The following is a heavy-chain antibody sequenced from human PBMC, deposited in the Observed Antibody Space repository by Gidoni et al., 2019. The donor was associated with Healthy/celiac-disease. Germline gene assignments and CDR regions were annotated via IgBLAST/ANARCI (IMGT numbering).Heavy chain of an antibody. CDR1: GGSIRSSSYY. D-gene: IGHD1-26*01. CDR3: ARHRRARGSPFDY. J-gene: IGHJ4*02. V-gene: IGHV4-39*01. Sequence: QLQLQESVPGLVTPSETLSLTCTVSGGSIRSSSYYWGWIRQPPGKGLEWIGSIYYSGSTYYNPSLKSRVTISVDTSKNQFSLKLSSVTAADTAVYYCARHRRARGSPFDYWGQGTLVTVSS. CDR2: IYYSGST.